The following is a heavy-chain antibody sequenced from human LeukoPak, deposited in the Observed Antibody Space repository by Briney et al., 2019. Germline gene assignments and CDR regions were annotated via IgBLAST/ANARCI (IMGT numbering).Heavy chain of an antibody. CDR3: ARDYERIIMVRGVPLSPQTVFDP. D-gene: IGHD3-10*01. V-gene: IGHV1-2*02. J-gene: IGHJ5*02. Sequence: ASVKVSCKTSGYPFTDYYIHWVRPAPGQGPEWMGWINPNSGGTNYAQNLQGRVTMTRDTSISTAYMELSRLRSDDMAVYYCARDYERIIMVRGVPLSPQTVFDPWGQGTLVTVSS. CDR2: INPNSGGT. CDR1: GYPFTDYY.